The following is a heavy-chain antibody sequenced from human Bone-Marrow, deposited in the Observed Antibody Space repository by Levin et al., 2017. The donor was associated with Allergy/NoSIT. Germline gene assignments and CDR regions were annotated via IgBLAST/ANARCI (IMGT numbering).Heavy chain of an antibody. J-gene: IGHJ6*01. Sequence: HSGGSLRLSCAASGFPFSTYAMHWVRQAPGRGLSWVAVISFDGSVSYYTDSVKDRFIVSRDNSKNTLFLQLNSLKIEDTSVYYCARGLRGSNSGMDIWGQGTSVTVSS. V-gene: IGHV3-30-3*01. CDR2: ISFDGSVS. CDR1: GFPFSTYA. D-gene: IGHD3-10*01. CDR3: ARGLRGSNSGMDI.